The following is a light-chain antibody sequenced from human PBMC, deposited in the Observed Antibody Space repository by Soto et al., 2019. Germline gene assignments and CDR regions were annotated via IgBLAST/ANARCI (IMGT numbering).Light chain of an antibody. J-gene: IGKJ5*01. Sequence: DIQMTQSPSSLSASLGARVTITCRASQNIANYLNWYQQKPGKAPKVLIYAASRLQSGVPSRFSGSGSGTDFTLTISSLQPEDFAIYYCQQSYRTPPITFGQGTRLEIK. CDR2: AAS. V-gene: IGKV1-39*01. CDR3: QQSYRTPPIT. CDR1: QNIANY.